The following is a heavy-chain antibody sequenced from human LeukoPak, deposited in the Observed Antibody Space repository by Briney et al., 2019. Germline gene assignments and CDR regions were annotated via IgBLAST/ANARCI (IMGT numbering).Heavy chain of an antibody. CDR3: ARERVVPALQNYYYYGMDV. V-gene: IGHV3-30*14. Sequence: GGSLRLSCAASGFTFSTYARHWFRQAPGKGLEWVAVISYDGNNKYYPDSVKGRFTISRDNSKNTLYLQMNSLRAEDTAVYYCARERVVPALQNYYYYGMDVWGQGTTVTVSS. CDR1: GFTFSTYA. CDR2: ISYDGNNK. D-gene: IGHD2-2*01. J-gene: IGHJ6*02.